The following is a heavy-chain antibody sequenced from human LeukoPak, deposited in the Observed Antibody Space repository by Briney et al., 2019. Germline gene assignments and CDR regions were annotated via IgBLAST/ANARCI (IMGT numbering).Heavy chain of an antibody. CDR3: ARTPRYYDSSGYYILDY. CDR2: IYYSGST. D-gene: IGHD3-22*01. CDR1: GGSISSSSFY. J-gene: IGHJ4*02. V-gene: IGHV4-61*05. Sequence: SETLSLTCTVSGGSISSSSFYWGWIRQPPGKGLEWIGYIYYSGSTNYNPSLKSRVTISVDMSKNQFSLKLSSVTAADTAVYYCARTPRYYDSSGYYILDYWGQGTLVTVSS.